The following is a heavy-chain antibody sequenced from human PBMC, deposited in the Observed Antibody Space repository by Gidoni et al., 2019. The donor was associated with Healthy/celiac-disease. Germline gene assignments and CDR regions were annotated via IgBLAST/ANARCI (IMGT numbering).Heavy chain of an antibody. V-gene: IGHV4-59*08. CDR2: IYYSGST. D-gene: IGHD3-9*01. J-gene: IGHJ6*02. Sequence: QVQLQESGPGLVKPSETLSLTCTVSGGSISSYYWSWIRQPPGKGLEWIGYIYYSGSTNYNPSLKSRVTISVDTSKNQFSLKLSSVTAADTAVYYCARQRGSSYYDILTGYSLEGPDYGMDVWGQGTTVTVSS. CDR3: ARQRGSSYYDILTGYSLEGPDYGMDV. CDR1: GGSISSYY.